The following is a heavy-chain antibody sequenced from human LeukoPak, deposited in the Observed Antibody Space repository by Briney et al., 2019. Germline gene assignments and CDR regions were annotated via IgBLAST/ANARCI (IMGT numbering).Heavy chain of an antibody. CDR3: ARDIDKTAMLFKGFDT. Sequence: SETLSLTCTVSGGSFSSGSYYWSWIRQPAGKGLEWIGRFYTTGSTNYSPSLKSRVTISLDTSKNQFSLKLSSVTAADTAVYYCARDIDKTAMLFKGFDTWGQGTLVTVSS. J-gene: IGHJ5*02. D-gene: IGHD5-18*01. CDR1: GGSFSSGSYY. CDR2: FYTTGST. V-gene: IGHV4-61*02.